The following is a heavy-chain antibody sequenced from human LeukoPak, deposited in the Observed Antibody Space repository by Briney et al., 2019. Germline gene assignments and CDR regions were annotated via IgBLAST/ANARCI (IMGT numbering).Heavy chain of an antibody. CDR2: ISTSSSTI. CDR3: AREGIDGYNYFDY. V-gene: IGHV3-48*02. J-gene: IGHJ4*02. D-gene: IGHD5-24*01. CDR1: GFTFSSYS. Sequence: PGGSLRLSCAASGFTFSSYSMNWVRQAPGKGLEWISYISTSSSTIYYADSMKGRFTISRDNAKISLYLQMNSLRDEDTAVYYCAREGIDGYNYFDYWGQGTLVTVSS.